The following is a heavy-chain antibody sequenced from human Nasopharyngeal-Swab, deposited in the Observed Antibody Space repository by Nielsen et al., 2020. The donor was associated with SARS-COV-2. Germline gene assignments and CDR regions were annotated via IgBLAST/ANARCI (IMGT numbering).Heavy chain of an antibody. CDR1: GFTFSSYS. Sequence: GESLKISCAASGFTFSSYSMNWVRPAPGKGLEWVSSISSSSSYIYYADSVKGRFTISRDNAKNSLYLQMNSLRAEDTAVYYCAAAIWFGELLGSYWGQGTLVTVSS. J-gene: IGHJ4*02. V-gene: IGHV3-21*04. CDR3: AAAIWFGELLGSY. D-gene: IGHD3-10*01. CDR2: ISSSSSYI.